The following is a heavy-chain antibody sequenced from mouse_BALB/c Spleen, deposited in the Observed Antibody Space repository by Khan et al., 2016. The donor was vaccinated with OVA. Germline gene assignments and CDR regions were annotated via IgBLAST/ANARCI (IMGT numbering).Heavy chain of an antibody. CDR3: ARSSYGSTDY. CDR1: GYTFTSYW. D-gene: IGHD1-1*01. Sequence: QVQLQQPGAELVKPGASVKLSCKASGYTFTSYWMHWVKQRPGQGLEWIGEINPSNGRTNYNENFKSKATLTVDKSSSTAYMQLSSLTSEDSVVYYCARSSYGSTDYWGQGTTLTVSS. J-gene: IGHJ2*01. CDR2: INPSNGRT. V-gene: IGHV1S81*02.